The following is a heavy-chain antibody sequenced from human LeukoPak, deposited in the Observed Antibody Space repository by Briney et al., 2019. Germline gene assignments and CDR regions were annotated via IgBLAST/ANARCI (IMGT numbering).Heavy chain of an antibody. CDR3: AKDREMATIVYYFDY. J-gene: IGHJ4*02. CDR2: ISGSGGST. V-gene: IGHV3-23*01. CDR1: GFTFSSYA. Sequence: GGSLRLSCEASGFTFSSYAMSWVRQAPGKGLEWVSSISGSGGSTYYADSVKGRFTISRDNSKNTLYLQMNSLRAEDTAVYYCAKDREMATIVYYFDYWGQGTLVTVSS. D-gene: IGHD5-24*01.